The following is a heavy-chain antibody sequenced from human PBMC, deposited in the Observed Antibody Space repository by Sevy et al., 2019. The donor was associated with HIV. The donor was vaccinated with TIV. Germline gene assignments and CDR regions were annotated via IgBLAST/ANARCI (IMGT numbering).Heavy chain of an antibody. V-gene: IGHV4-39*01. CDR2: IYYSGST. D-gene: IGHD2-15*01. CDR3: ARRFGGVYRCYYAFDI. Sequence: SETLSLTCTVSGGSISSSSYYWGWIRQPPGKGLEWIGSIYYSGSTNYNPSPKSRVTISVDTSKNQFSLKLSSVTAADTAVYYCARRFGGVYRCYYAFDIWGQGTMVTVSS. CDR1: GGSISSSSYY. J-gene: IGHJ3*02.